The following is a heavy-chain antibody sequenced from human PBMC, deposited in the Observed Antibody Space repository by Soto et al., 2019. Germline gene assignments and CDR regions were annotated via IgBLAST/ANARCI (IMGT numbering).Heavy chain of an antibody. V-gene: IGHV4-4*02. CDR1: GGSISTYW. CDR3: VGQWLAGYGAFDP. J-gene: IGHJ5*02. CDR2: AHQILWS. D-gene: IGHD6-19*01. Sequence: QVQLQESGPGLVEPSGTLSLTCAVSGGSISTYWWTWVRQAAGKGLAWLWEAHQILWSNYNPSLRNRLSISVDRSKNQFSLTLNSVTAADTAVYYCVGQWLAGYGAFDPWGQGTLVTVSS.